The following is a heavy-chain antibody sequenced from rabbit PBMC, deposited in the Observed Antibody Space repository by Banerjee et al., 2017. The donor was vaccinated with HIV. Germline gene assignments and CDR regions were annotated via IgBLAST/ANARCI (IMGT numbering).Heavy chain of an antibody. CDR3: ARGYWTDGLHL. CDR1: GFDFSSNA. J-gene: IGHJ4*01. Sequence: QEQLVESGGGLVQPEGSLTLTCKASGFDFSSNAMCWVRQAPGKGLEWIGCINTSSGNTVYASWAKGRFTISKTSSTTVTLQMTSLTAADTATYFCARGYWTDGLHLWGPGTMVTVS. V-gene: IGHV1S45*01. D-gene: IGHD1-1*01. CDR2: INTSSGNT.